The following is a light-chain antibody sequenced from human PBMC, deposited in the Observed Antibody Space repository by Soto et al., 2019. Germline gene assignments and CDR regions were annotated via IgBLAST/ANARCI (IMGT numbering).Light chain of an antibody. J-gene: IGKJ5*01. V-gene: IGKV1-5*01. CDR2: DAS. CDR3: QQYNSYSIT. Sequence: DIQITQSPSTLSASVGDRVTITCRASQSISSWLAWYQQKPGKATKLMIYDASSLESGVPSRFSGSGSGTEFTLTISSLQPDDFATYYCQQYNSYSITFGQGTRLEI. CDR1: QSISSW.